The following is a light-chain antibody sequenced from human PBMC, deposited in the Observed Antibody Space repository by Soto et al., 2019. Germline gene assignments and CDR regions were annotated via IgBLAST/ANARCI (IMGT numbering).Light chain of an antibody. CDR1: QGISSY. J-gene: IGKJ4*01. Sequence: DIQLTHSPSSLSASVGDRVTITFRASQGISSYLAWYQQKPGKAPKLLIYAASTLQSGVPSRFSGSGSGTEFTLTISSLQPEDFATYYCQQLNSYPLTFGGGTKVDIK. CDR3: QQLNSYPLT. V-gene: IGKV1-9*01. CDR2: AAS.